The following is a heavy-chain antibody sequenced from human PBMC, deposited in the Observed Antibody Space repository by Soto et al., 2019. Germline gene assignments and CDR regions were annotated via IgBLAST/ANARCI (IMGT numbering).Heavy chain of an antibody. CDR3: ARGGPYYYDSSGYYFNY. CDR2: IYHSGST. V-gene: IGHV4-4*02. J-gene: IGHJ4*02. Sequence: PSETLSLTCAVSGGSISSSNWWSWVRQPPGKGLEWIGEIYHSGSTNYNPSLKSRVTISVDKSKNQFSLKLSSVTAADTAVYYCARGGPYYYDSSGYYFNYWGQGTLVTVSS. D-gene: IGHD3-22*01. CDR1: GGSISSSNW.